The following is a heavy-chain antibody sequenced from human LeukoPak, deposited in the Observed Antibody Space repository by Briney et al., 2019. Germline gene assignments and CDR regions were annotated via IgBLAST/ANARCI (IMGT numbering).Heavy chain of an antibody. CDR3: AKEGAYPIITYDS. J-gene: IGHJ5*01. V-gene: IGHV3-7*01. CDR1: GFTLTSYW. Sequence: GGSLRLSCAVSGFTLTSYWMYWVRQAPGKGLEWVANIKRDGNEKNYVDSVKGRFSISRDNAKNSLYLQMDSLRAEDTAVYYCAKEGAYPIITYDSWGQGALVTVSS. D-gene: IGHD3-10*01. CDR2: IKRDGNEK.